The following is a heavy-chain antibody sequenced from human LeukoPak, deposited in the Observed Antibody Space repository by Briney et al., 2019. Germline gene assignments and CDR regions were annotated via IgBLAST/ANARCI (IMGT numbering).Heavy chain of an antibody. CDR3: ARATYYDFWSGYQDAFDI. J-gene: IGHJ3*02. V-gene: IGHV4-4*07. CDR1: RGSLGSHY. D-gene: IGHD3-3*01. CDR2: IYTSGST. Sequence: SETLSLTCTVSRGSLGSHYWSWIRQPAGKGLEWIGRIYTSGSTNYNPSLKSRVTISVDTSKNQFSLKLSSVTAADTAVYYCARATYYDFWSGYQDAFDIWGQGTMVTVSS.